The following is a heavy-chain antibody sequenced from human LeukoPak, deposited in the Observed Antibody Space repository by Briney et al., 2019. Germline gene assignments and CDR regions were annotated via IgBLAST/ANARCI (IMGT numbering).Heavy chain of an antibody. CDR1: GGSISSYY. Sequence: SETLSLTCTVSGGSISSYYWSWIRQPPGKGLEWIGYTYYSGSTNYNPSLKSRVTISVDTSRNQFSLKLSSVTAADTAVYYCARGIYDLLLWGQGTLVTVSS. D-gene: IGHD5/OR15-5a*01. V-gene: IGHV4-59*01. CDR3: ARGIYDLLL. J-gene: IGHJ4*02. CDR2: TYYSGST.